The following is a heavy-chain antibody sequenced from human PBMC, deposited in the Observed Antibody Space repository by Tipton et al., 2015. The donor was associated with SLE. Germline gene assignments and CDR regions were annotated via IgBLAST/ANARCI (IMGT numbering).Heavy chain of an antibody. CDR3: ARDPYSSSRTWYYGMDV. CDR2: IYSGGST. J-gene: IGHJ6*02. Sequence: SLRLSCAASGFTVSSNYMSWVRQAPGKGLEWVSVIYSGGSTYYADSVKGRFTISRDNSKNTRYLQMNSLRAEDTAVYYCARDPYSSSRTWYYGMDVWGQGTTVTVSS. D-gene: IGHD6-13*01. CDR1: GFTVSSNY. V-gene: IGHV3-53*05.